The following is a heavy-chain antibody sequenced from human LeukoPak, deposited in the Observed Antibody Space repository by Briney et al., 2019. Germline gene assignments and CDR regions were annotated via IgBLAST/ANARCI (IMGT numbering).Heavy chain of an antibody. J-gene: IGHJ4*02. CDR2: ISGYNGNT. CDR3: ALISYCTTITCYFLDY. CDR1: GYTFTNYA. D-gene: IGHD2-8*01. V-gene: IGHV1-18*01. Sequence: ASVKVSCKASGYTFTNYAISWVRQAPGQGLEWMGWISGYNGNTNYAQNLQGRVTMTTDTSTSTAYMELRSLRSDDTAVYYCALISYCTTITCYFLDYWGQGTLVTVSS.